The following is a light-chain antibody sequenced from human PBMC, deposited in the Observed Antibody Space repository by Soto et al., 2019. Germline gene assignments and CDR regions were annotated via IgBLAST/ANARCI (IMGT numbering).Light chain of an antibody. Sequence: QSVLTQPASVSGSPGQSITISCTGTSSDVGGYNFVSWYQQHPGKAPKVMIYDVSNRPSGFSNRFSGSKSGNTASLTISGLQAEDEADYYCSSYTTSSTLYVFGTGTKLTVL. CDR2: DVS. J-gene: IGLJ1*01. CDR3: SSYTTSSTLYV. CDR1: SSDVGGYNF. V-gene: IGLV2-14*01.